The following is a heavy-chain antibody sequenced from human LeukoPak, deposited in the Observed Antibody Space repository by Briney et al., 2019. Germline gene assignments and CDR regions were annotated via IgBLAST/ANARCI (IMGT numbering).Heavy chain of an antibody. V-gene: IGHV4-39*07. CDR2: IYYSGST. J-gene: IGHJ4*02. CDR1: GGSISSSSYY. D-gene: IGHD5-18*01. CDR3: ARGEAMADPPDY. Sequence: SETLSLTCTVSGGSISSSSYYWGWIRQPPGKGLEWIGSIYYSGSTNYNPSLKSRVTISVDTSKNQFSLKLSSVTAADTAVYYCARGEAMADPPDYWGQGTLVTVSS.